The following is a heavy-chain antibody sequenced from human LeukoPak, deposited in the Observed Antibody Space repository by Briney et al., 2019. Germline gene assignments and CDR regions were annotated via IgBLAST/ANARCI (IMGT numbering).Heavy chain of an antibody. Sequence: GGSLRLSCAASGFTFSNYAMSWVRQAPGKGLEWVSVIRGDGSSTYYADSMKGRFTISRDNSKNTLYLQMNSLRAEDTAVYYCAAHRYSGIYPYYFDYWGQGALVTVSS. D-gene: IGHD1-26*01. CDR1: GFTFSNYA. V-gene: IGHV3-23*01. CDR3: AAHRYSGIYPYYFDY. CDR2: IRGDGSST. J-gene: IGHJ4*02.